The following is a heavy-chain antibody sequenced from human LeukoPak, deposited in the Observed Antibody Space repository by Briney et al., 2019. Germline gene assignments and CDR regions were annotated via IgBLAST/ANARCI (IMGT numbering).Heavy chain of an antibody. V-gene: IGHV3-48*01. Sequence: GGSLRLSCAASGFTFSSYSMNWVRQAPGKGLEWVSYISGSGSTIYYADSVKGRSTSSRDNAKNSLYLQMNSLRAEDTAVYYCAREGSHTDAFDIWGQGTMVTVSS. CDR1: GFTFSSYS. CDR2: ISGSGSTI. CDR3: AREGSHTDAFDI. J-gene: IGHJ3*02.